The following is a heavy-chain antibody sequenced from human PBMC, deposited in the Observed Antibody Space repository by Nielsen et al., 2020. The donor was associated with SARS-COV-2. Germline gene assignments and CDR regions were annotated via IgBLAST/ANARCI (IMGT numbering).Heavy chain of an antibody. CDR1: EISFRSYG. J-gene: IGHJ4*02. V-gene: IGHV3-30*03. CDR2: TSYDGRDK. Sequence: GESLKISCVASEISFRSYGMHWVRQAPGKGLDWVAFTSYDGRDKFYADSVRGRFTISRDNSKNTLYLQMNSLRAEDTAVYYCATYSGSYYVGQWFYFDYWGQGTLVTVSS. D-gene: IGHD1-26*01. CDR3: ATYSGSYYVGQWFYFDY.